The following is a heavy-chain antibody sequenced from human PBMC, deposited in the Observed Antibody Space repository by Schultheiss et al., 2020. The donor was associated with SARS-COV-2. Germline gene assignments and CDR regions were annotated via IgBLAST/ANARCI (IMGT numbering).Heavy chain of an antibody. CDR2: ISAYNGNT. J-gene: IGHJ4*02. V-gene: IGHV1-18*01. D-gene: IGHD3-10*01. CDR1: GYTFTSYG. CDR3: ATRYGSGSYYREYYFDY. Sequence: ASVKVSCKASGYTFTSYGISWVRQAPGQGLEWMGWISAYNGNTNYAQKFQGRVTMTTDTSTSTAYMELRSLTSDDTAVYYCATRYGSGSYYREYYFDYWGQGTLVTVSS.